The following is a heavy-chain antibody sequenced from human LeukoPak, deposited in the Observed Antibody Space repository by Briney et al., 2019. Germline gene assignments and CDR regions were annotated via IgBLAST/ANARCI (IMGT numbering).Heavy chain of an antibody. CDR1: GFTFRSYW. CDR3: ARAKQQAAY. Sequence: GGSLRLSCAAYGFTFRSYWMSWVRQAPGKGLEWVANIKQDGSEKYYVDSVKGRFTISRDNAKNSLYLQMNSLRAEDTAVYYCARAKQQAAYWGQGTLVTVSS. J-gene: IGHJ4*02. V-gene: IGHV3-7*03. D-gene: IGHD6-13*01. CDR2: IKQDGSEK.